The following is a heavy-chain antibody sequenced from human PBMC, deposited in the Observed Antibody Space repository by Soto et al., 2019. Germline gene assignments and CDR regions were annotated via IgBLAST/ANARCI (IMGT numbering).Heavy chain of an antibody. Sequence: GGSLRLSCAASGFTVSSNYMSWVRQAPGKGLEWVSVIDSGGSTYYADSVKGRFTISRDNSKNTLYLQMNSLRAEDTAVYYCAKDSRRVTNVYYYYGMDVWGQGTTVTVSS. J-gene: IGHJ6*02. CDR1: GFTVSSNY. V-gene: IGHV3-53*01. D-gene: IGHD3-10*01. CDR2: IDSGGST. CDR3: AKDSRRVTNVYYYYGMDV.